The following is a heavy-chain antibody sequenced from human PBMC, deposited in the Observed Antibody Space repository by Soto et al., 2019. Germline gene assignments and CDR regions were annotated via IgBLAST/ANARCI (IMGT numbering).Heavy chain of an antibody. CDR3: ARHWGFLEWFTAGHNYYYMDV. CDR2: IYYSGST. CDR1: GGSISSYY. J-gene: IGHJ6*03. Sequence: SETLSLTCTVSGGSISSYYWSWIRQPPGKGLEWIGYIYYSGSTNYNPSLKSRVTISVDTSKNQFSLKLSSVTAADTAVYYCARHWGFLEWFTAGHNYYYMDVWGKGTTVTVSS. D-gene: IGHD3-3*01. V-gene: IGHV4-59*08.